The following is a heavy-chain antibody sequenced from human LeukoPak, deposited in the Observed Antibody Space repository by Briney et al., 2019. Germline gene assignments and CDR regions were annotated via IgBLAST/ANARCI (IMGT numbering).Heavy chain of an antibody. D-gene: IGHD3-22*01. V-gene: IGHV3-21*01. CDR1: GFTFSSYS. CDR2: ISSSSSYI. Sequence: GGSLRLSCAASGFTFSSYSMNWVRQAPGKGLEWVSSISSSSSYIYYADSVKGRFTTSRDNPKNSLYLQMNSLRAEDTAVYYCARGYYDSSGTPFDIWGQGTMVTVSS. J-gene: IGHJ3*02. CDR3: ARGYYDSSGTPFDI.